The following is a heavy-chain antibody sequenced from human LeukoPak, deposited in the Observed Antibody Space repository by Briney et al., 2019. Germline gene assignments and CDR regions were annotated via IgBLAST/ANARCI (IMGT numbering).Heavy chain of an antibody. Sequence: WGSLRLSCAASEFTFTDYYMSWIRQSPGKGLEWLSYISSSGSTIYYSYFVKGRFTISRDNAKNSLYLQMNSLRAEDTAVYYCARPTILTGYSSILYWGQGTLVTVSS. CDR3: ARPTILTGYSSILY. D-gene: IGHD3-9*01. CDR1: EFTFTDYY. J-gene: IGHJ4*02. CDR2: ISSSGSTI. V-gene: IGHV3-11*04.